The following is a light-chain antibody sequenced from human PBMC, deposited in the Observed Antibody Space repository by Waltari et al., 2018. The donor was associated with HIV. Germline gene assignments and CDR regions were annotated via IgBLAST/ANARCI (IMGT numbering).Light chain of an antibody. V-gene: IGKV4-1*01. CDR1: RTILFSSDNRNC. CDR2: WAS. CDR3: QQYYSLGPT. Sequence: DIVMTQSPNSLAVSLGERATINCMSSRTILFSSDNRNCLAWYQQKPGQSPKLLIYWASTRASGVPDRFSGSGSGTNFSLTISTLQTDDVALYYCQQYYSLGPTFGGGTKVEIK. J-gene: IGKJ4*01.